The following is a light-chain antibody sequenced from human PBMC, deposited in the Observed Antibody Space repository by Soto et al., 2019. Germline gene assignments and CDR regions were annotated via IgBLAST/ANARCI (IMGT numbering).Light chain of an antibody. CDR3: QQYGSSPLST. V-gene: IGKV3-20*01. CDR2: GAS. Sequence: EIVLTQSPGTLSLSPGERATLSCRASQSLSSSYLAWYQQKPGQAPRLLIYGASSRATGIPDRFSGSGSGTDFTLTISRLEPEDFAVYYCQQYGSSPLSTFGQGTRLEIK. J-gene: IGKJ5*01. CDR1: QSLSSSY.